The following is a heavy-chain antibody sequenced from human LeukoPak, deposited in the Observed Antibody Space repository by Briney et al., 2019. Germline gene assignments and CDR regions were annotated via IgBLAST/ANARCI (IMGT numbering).Heavy chain of an antibody. CDR2: ISTYTDNT. V-gene: IGHV1-18*01. D-gene: IGHD3-10*01. Sequence: ASVKVSCKASGYTFASYGISWVRQAPGQGLEWMGWISTYTDNTNYAQQLQGRVTMTTDTSTNTAYMELRNLRYDDTAVYYCARDGFDSGNYYSSGVHWGQGTLVTVSS. CDR1: GYTFASYG. CDR3: ARDGFDSGNYYSSGVH. J-gene: IGHJ4*02.